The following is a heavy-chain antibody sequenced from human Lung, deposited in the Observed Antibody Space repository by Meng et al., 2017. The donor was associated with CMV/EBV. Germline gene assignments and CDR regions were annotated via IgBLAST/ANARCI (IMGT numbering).Heavy chain of an antibody. CDR3: AKPPAYYSS. V-gene: IGHV3-23*01. CDR1: GFTISSFA. Sequence: SCAASGFTISSFAMSWVRQAPGRGLEWVSGVSSSGGTTSYADSVKGRFIISRDNSRNTVYLQMNSLRAEDTAIYYCAKPPAYYSSWGQGTLVTVSS. D-gene: IGHD3-16*01. J-gene: IGHJ5*02. CDR2: VSSSGGTT.